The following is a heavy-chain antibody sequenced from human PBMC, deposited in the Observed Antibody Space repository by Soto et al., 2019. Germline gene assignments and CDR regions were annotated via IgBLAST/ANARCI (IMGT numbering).Heavy chain of an antibody. D-gene: IGHD7-27*01. CDR1: GYTFTSYG. V-gene: IGHV1-18*01. J-gene: IGHJ3*02. CDR3: ARDGDTMTTGRYDAFDI. Sequence: ASVKVSCKASGYTFTSYGISWVRQAPGQGLEWMGWISAYNGNTNYAQKLQGRVTMTTDTSTSTAYMELRSLRSDDTAVYYCARDGDTMTTGRYDAFDIWGQGTMVTVSS. CDR2: ISAYNGNT.